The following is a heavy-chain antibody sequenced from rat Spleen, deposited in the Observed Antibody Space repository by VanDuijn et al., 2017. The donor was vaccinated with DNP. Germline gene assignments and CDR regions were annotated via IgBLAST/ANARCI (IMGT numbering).Heavy chain of an antibody. J-gene: IGHJ2*01. CDR1: GYSITSSYR. V-gene: IGHV3-3*01. Sequence: EVQLQESGPGLVKPSQSLSLTCSVTGYSITSSYRWSWIRKFPGNKLEWMGSLNSAGSTNYNPSLKSRISITRDTSKNQFFLQLSSVTTEDTATYYCAKAGGYSPWYFDYWGQGVMVTVSS. CDR3: AKAGGYSPWYFDY. CDR2: LNSAGST. D-gene: IGHD1-11*01.